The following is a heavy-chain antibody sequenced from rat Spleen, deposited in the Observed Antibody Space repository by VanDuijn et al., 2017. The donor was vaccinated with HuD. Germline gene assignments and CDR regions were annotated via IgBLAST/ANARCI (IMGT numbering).Heavy chain of an antibody. V-gene: IGHV2S12*01. CDR1: GFSLTSNG. J-gene: IGHJ2*01. CDR3: ARGHNYFDY. CDR2: ISSGGYT. Sequence: QVQLKESGPGLVQPSQTLSLTCTVSGFSLTSNGVSWVRQPPGKGLEWIATISSGGYTYYNSVLKSRLNISRDTSKSQVFLKVNSLQTEDTAIYFCARGHNYFDYWGQGVMVTVSS.